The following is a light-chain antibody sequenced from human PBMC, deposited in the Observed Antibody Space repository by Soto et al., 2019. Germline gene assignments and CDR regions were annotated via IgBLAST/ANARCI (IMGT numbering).Light chain of an antibody. J-gene: IGKJ1*01. CDR1: QGISSA. Sequence: AIQLTQSPSSLSASVGDSVTITCQASQGISSALAWYQQKTGKDPNLLIYDASSLESGVPSRFSGSGSGTDVTLTISSLQPEEFATYYCQQSYSTPRTSGQGTKV. V-gene: IGKV1-13*02. CDR2: DAS. CDR3: QQSYSTPRT.